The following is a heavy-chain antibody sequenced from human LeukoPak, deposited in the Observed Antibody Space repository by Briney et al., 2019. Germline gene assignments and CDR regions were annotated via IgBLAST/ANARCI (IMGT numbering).Heavy chain of an antibody. CDR1: GYSFPNYW. V-gene: IGHV5-51*01. D-gene: IGHD2-2*02. J-gene: IGHJ5*02. CDR3: ARGPYAYTSSATLGSYNWFDP. Sequence: GESLKISCKGSGYSFPNYWIGWVRQMPGKGLEWMGIIYPGDSHTRYSPSFQDQVTISVDKSISTAYLQWSSLKASDTAMYYCARGPYAYTSSATLGSYNWFDPWGRGGLVTVSS. CDR2: IYPGDSHT.